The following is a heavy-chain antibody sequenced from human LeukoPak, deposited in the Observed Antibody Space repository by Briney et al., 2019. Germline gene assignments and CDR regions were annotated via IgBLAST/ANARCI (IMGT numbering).Heavy chain of an antibody. CDR2: SYYSGSS. CDR3: ARVERGPVRLVALYYYYYIDV. V-gene: IGHV4-59*01. D-gene: IGHD2-2*01. J-gene: IGHJ6*03. Sequence: SETLSLTCTVSGGSISSYYWSWVRQRPGQGLERVGYSYYSGSSNYNPTLKSRVTISVDTPKNQFSLKLRSVTAADTAVYYCARVERGPVRLVALYYYYYIDVWGKGTTVTVSS. CDR1: GGSISSYY.